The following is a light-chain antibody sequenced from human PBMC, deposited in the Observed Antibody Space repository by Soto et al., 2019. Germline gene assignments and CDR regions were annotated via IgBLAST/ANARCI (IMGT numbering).Light chain of an antibody. J-gene: IGKJ5*01. V-gene: IGKV3-15*01. CDR1: QSVSSSY. Sequence: EIVLTQSPGTLSLSPGERATLSCRASQSVSSSYLAWYQQKPGQAPRLLIYGASTRAAGFPARFSGSGSETEFTLTISSLQSEDFAVYYCQQYNGWPITFGQGTRLEIK. CDR3: QQYNGWPIT. CDR2: GAS.